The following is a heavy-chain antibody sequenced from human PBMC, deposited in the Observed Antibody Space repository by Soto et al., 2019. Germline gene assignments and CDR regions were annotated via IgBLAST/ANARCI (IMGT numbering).Heavy chain of an antibody. Sequence: EVRLVESGGGLIQPGGSLRLSCAASGVSIISHYMAWVRQAPGKGLEWISLIYAGGSTFYADSVKGRFTISRDNSKNTLYLQMDSLAAEDTAVYYCASGENGYNNFYFDFWGQGILVTVSS. CDR3: ASGENGYNNFYFDF. D-gene: IGHD5-12*01. V-gene: IGHV3-53*01. CDR2: IYAGGST. CDR1: GVSIISHY. J-gene: IGHJ4*02.